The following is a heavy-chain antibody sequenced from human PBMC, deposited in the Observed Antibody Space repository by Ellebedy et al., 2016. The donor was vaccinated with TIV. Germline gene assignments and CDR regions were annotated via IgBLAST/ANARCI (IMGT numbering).Heavy chain of an antibody. CDR3: AKMFGVLLELRITHFDL. Sequence: PGGSLRLSCAASGFTFSTFAMSWVRQAPGKGLEWVSTISGRSTYYADSVKGRFTISRDNSKSTLFLQMNSLRAEDTAIYYCAKMFGVLLELRITHFDLWGRGTLVTVSS. CDR2: ISGRST. V-gene: IGHV3-23*01. D-gene: IGHD1-7*01. J-gene: IGHJ2*01. CDR1: GFTFSTFA.